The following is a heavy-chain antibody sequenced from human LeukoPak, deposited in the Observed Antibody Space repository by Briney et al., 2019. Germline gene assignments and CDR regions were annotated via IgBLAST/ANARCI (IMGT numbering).Heavy chain of an antibody. CDR1: GFTFSTYA. CDR2: VSASGDNT. D-gene: IGHD6-13*01. J-gene: IGHJ4*02. Sequence: GGSLRLSCAASGFTFSTYAMSWVRQAPGKGLEWVSGVSASGDNTKYGDSGKGRFTISRDNSKNTLYLQMNSLRAEDTAVYYCARSSIAAAEFDYWGQGTLVTVSS. CDR3: ARSSIAAAEFDY. V-gene: IGHV3-23*01.